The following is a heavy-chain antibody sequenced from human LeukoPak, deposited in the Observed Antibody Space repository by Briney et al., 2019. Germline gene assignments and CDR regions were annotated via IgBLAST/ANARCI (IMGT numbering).Heavy chain of an antibody. CDR2: INWNGGST. Sequence: PGGSLRLSSADSGFTSSDYGMSWVPQAPGKGVGRVSGINWNGGSTGYADSVKGRCTISRDNAKNSLYLQMNSLRAEDMALYYCAREGDDAFDIWGQGTMVTVSS. V-gene: IGHV3-20*03. J-gene: IGHJ3*02. CDR3: AREGDDAFDI. CDR1: GFTSSDYG.